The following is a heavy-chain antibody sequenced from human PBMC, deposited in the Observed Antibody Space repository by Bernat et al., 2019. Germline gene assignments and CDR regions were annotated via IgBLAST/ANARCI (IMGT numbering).Heavy chain of an antibody. D-gene: IGHD3-16*02. CDR1: GFTFSNAW. V-gene: IGHV3-15*01. CDR3: TTVWIWGSYRPLTPGY. Sequence: EVQLVESGGGLVKPGGSLRLSCAASGFTFSNAWISWVRQAPVKGLQWVGRINSITDGGTTDYAAPVKGRFNISRDDSKNTLYLQMNSLKAEDTAVYYCTTVWIWGSYRPLTPGYWGQGTLVTVSS. J-gene: IGHJ4*02. CDR2: INSITDGGTT.